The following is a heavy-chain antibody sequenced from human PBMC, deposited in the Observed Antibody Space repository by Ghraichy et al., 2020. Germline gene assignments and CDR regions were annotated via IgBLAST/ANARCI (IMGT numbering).Heavy chain of an antibody. V-gene: IGHV4-4*09. Sequence: SETLSLTCTVSGGSISSYYWSWIRQPPGKGLEWIGYIYTSGSTNYNPSLKSRVTISVDTSKNQFSLKLSSVTAADTAVYYCARTSGVAGTYYYYGMDVWGQGTTVTVSS. J-gene: IGHJ6*02. CDR1: GGSISSYY. CDR3: ARTSGVAGTYYYYGMDV. D-gene: IGHD6-19*01. CDR2: IYTSGST.